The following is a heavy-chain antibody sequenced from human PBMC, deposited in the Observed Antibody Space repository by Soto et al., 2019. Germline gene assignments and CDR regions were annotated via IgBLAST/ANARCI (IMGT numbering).Heavy chain of an antibody. D-gene: IGHD6-13*01. CDR3: ARDSGNGTNWYEGYFDS. V-gene: IGHV1-46*01. Sequence: QVQLVQSGAEVKKPGASVKVSCMASGYTFTNFFIHWVRQAPGQGLEWMGIINPSGGSTRYAQIFQGRVPMTRDTSTSTVYMELSSLRPEDTGMFYCARDSGNGTNWYEGYFDSWGQGTLVTVSS. CDR1: GYTFTNFF. J-gene: IGHJ4*02. CDR2: INPSGGST.